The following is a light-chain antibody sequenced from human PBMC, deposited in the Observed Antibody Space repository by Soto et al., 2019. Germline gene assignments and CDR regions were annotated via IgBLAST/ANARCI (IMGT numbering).Light chain of an antibody. CDR2: EVS. J-gene: IGLJ2*01. CDR3: CSYAGTYTVV. V-gene: IGLV2-11*01. CDR1: SSDVGDYNY. Sequence: QSVLTQPRSVSGSPGQSVTISCTGTSSDVGDYNYVSWYQQHPGKAPKFIIYEVSKRPSGVPDRFSGSKSGNTASLTISGRQAEDEADYYCCSYAGTYTVVFGGGTQLTVL.